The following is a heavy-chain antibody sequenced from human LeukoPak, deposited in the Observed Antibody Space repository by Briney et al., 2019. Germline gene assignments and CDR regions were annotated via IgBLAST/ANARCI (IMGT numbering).Heavy chain of an antibody. V-gene: IGHV1-2*02. Sequence: ASVKVSCKASGYTFTGYYMHWVRQAPGQGLEWMGWINPNSGGTNYAQKFQGRVTMTRDTSISTAYMELSRLRSDDTAVYYCARSYWGYCSSTSCYSFDYWGQGTLVTVSS. CDR2: INPNSGGT. J-gene: IGHJ4*02. D-gene: IGHD2-2*01. CDR1: GYTFTGYY. CDR3: ARSYWGYCSSTSCYSFDY.